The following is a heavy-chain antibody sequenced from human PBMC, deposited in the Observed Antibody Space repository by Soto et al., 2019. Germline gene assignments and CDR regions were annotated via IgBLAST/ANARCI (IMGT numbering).Heavy chain of an antibody. D-gene: IGHD2-2*01. CDR3: AKGQRVPTTIVVVPAAIET. Sequence: GVLRLSCGASGFTFSSYAMSWVRQAPGKGLEWVSAISGSGGSTYYADSVKGRFTISRDNSKNTLYLQMNSLRAEDTAVYYCAKGQRVPTTIVVVPAAIETWGQSTLVTGSS. V-gene: IGHV3-23*01. J-gene: IGHJ1*01. CDR2: ISGSGGST. CDR1: GFTFSSYA.